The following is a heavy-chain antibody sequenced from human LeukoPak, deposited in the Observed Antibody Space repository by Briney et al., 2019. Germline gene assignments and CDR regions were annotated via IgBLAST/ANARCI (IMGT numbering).Heavy chain of an antibody. CDR1: GFTFSSYG. Sequence: GGSLRLSCAASGFTFSSYGMHWVRQAPGKGLEWVAVIWYGGSNKYYADSVKGRFTISRDNSKNTLYLQMNSLRAEDTAVYYCAKDLGTMVRGVIITDNDAFDIWGQGTMVTVSS. V-gene: IGHV3-30*02. D-gene: IGHD3-10*01. CDR3: AKDLGTMVRGVIITDNDAFDI. J-gene: IGHJ3*02. CDR2: IWYGGSNK.